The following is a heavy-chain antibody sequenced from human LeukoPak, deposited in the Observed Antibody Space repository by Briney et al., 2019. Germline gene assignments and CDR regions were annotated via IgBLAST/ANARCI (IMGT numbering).Heavy chain of an antibody. V-gene: IGHV3-21*01. CDR1: GFTFSTYA. D-gene: IGHD2-2*01. CDR2: ITGDSAYI. Sequence: GGSLRLSCAASGFTFSTYAMNWDRQAPGEGLKWVSCITGDSAYIYYADSVKGRFTISRDNAKNSLYPQMNSLRAEDTAVYYCARYGVSSSTSYIDSWGQGTLVTVSS. J-gene: IGHJ4*02. CDR3: ARYGVSSSTSYIDS.